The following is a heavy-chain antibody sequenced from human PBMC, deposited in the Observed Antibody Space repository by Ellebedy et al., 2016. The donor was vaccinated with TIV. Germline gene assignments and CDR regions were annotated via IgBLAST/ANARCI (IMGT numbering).Heavy chain of an antibody. CDR2: IYTSGST. CDR1: GGSITSNNYY. J-gene: IGHJ3*02. CDR3: ARSEVGTHAFDI. D-gene: IGHD3-10*01. V-gene: IGHV4-61*02. Sequence: SETLSLXXTVSGGSITSNNYYWTWNRQPAGKGLEWIGRIYTSGSTDYNPSLKSRVTMSVDTSKSQFSLKLSSVTAADTAVYYCARSEVGTHAFDIWGQGTMVTVSS.